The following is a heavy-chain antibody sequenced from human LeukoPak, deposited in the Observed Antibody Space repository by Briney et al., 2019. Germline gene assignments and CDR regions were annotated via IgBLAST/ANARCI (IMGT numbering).Heavy chain of an antibody. D-gene: IGHD3-3*01. CDR2: INHSGST. J-gene: IGHJ4*02. Sequence: SETLSLTCAVYGGSFSGYYWSWIRQPPGEGLEWIGEINHSGSTNYNPSLKSRVTISVDTSKNQFSLKLSSVTAADTAVYYCARVPYYDFWSGYYDYWGQGTLVTVSS. CDR3: ARVPYYDFWSGYYDY. V-gene: IGHV4-34*01. CDR1: GGSFSGYY.